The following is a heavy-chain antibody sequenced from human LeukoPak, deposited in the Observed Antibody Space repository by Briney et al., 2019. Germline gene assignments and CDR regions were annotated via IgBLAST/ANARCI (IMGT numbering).Heavy chain of an antibody. Sequence: GGSLRLSCAASGFTFSSYGMHWVRQAPGKGLEWVAFIRYDGSDKYYGDSVKGRFTISRDNSKNTLYVQMNSLRAEDTAVYYCARGYSSSWPEPAPSIDYWGQGTLVTVSS. CDR1: GFTFSSYG. J-gene: IGHJ4*02. D-gene: IGHD6-13*01. CDR2: IRYDGSDK. V-gene: IGHV3-30*02. CDR3: ARGYSSSWPEPAPSIDY.